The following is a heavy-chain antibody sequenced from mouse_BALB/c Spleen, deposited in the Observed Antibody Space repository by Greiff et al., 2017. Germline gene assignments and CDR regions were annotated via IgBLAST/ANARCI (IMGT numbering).Heavy chain of an antibody. CDR3: TRDREAWFAY. CDR1: GFTFSSYG. J-gene: IGHJ3*01. Sequence: VKLVESGGDLVKPGGSLKLSCAASGFTFSSYGMSWVRQTPDKRLEWVATISSGGSYTYYPDSVKGRFTISRDNAKNTLYLQMSSLKSEDTAMYYCTRDREAWFAYWGQGTLVTVSA. CDR2: ISSGGSYT. V-gene: IGHV5-6*02.